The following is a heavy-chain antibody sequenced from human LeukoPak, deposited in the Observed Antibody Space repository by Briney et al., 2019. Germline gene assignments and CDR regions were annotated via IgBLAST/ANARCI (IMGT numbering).Heavy chain of an antibody. CDR3: ARVSMRVRGARRFDP. J-gene: IGHJ5*02. Sequence: GASVKVSCKASGYTFTGYYMHWVRQATGQGLEWMGWMSPDSGNTGYAQKFQGRVTMTRDTSISTAYLDLSSLTSEDTAVYYCARVSMRVRGARRFDPWGQGTLVTVSS. CDR1: GYTFTGYY. CDR2: MSPDSGNT. V-gene: IGHV1-8*02. D-gene: IGHD3-10*01.